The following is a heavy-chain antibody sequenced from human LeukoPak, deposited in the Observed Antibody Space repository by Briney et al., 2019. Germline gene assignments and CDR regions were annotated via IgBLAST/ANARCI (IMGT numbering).Heavy chain of an antibody. J-gene: IGHJ3*02. CDR3: ARASDGYYYDSRGAFDI. V-gene: IGHV1-2*02. D-gene: IGHD3-22*01. CDR1: GYTFTGYY. CDR2: INPNSGGT. Sequence: ASVKVSCKASGYTFTGYYMHWVRQAPGQGLEWMGWINPNSGGTNYAQKFQARVTMTRDTSISTAYMELSRLRSDDTAVYYCARASDGYYYDSRGAFDIWGQGTMVTVSS.